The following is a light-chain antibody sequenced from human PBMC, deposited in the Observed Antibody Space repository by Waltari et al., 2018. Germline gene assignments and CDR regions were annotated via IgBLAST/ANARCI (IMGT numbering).Light chain of an antibody. V-gene: IGKV3-15*01. J-gene: IGKJ2*01. CDR2: DAS. CDR1: QSVSSN. Sequence: EIAMTQSPATLSVSPGERATLSCRASQSVSSNLAWYQHKPGQAPRLLIYDASTRATAIPARFSGSGSGTAFTLTIRSLQSEDFAVYYWQQYNTWPHFGPGTKLEI. CDR3: QQYNTWPH.